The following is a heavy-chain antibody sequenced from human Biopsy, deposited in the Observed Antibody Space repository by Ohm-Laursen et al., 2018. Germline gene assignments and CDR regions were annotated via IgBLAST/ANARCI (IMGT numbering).Heavy chain of an antibody. CDR3: AADINVWNVNY. V-gene: IGHV1-24*01. D-gene: IGHD1-1*01. CDR2: FAPENGKT. CDR1: GYSFTSYY. Sequence: SVKVSCKASGYSFTSYYMHWVRQAPGRGLEWMGGFAPENGKTIYAQKFQGRVTMTEDTSTDTAYMELSSLRSEDTAVYYCAADINVWNVNYWGQGTQVTVSS. J-gene: IGHJ4*02.